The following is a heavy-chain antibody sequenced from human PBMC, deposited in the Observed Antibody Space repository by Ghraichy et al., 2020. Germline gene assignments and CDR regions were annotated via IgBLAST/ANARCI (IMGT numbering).Heavy chain of an antibody. J-gene: IGHJ4*02. CDR2: INHSGST. CDR1: GGSFSGYY. V-gene: IGHV4-34*01. D-gene: IGHD2-21*01. Sequence: SETLSLTCAVYGGSFSGYYWSWIRQPPGKGLEWIGEINHSGSTNYNPSLKSRVTISVDTSKNQFSLKLSSVTAADTAVYYCARGRTGRVVVIANRIYYFDYWGQGTLVTVSS. CDR3: ARGRTGRVVVIANRIYYFDY.